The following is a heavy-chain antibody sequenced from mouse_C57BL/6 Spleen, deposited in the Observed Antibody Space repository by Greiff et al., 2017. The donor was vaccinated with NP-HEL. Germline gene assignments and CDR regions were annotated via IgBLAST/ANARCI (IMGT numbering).Heavy chain of an antibody. V-gene: IGHV3-6*01. CDR3: AREEGITTVDWYFDV. J-gene: IGHJ1*03. CDR2: ISYDGSN. CDR1: GYSITSGYY. Sequence: EVKLEESGPGLVKPSQSLSLTCSVTGYSITSGYYWNWIRQFPGNKLEWMGYISYDGSNNYNPSLKNRISITRDTSKNQFFLKLNSVTTEDTATYYCAREEGITTVDWYFDVWGTGTTVTVSS. D-gene: IGHD1-1*01.